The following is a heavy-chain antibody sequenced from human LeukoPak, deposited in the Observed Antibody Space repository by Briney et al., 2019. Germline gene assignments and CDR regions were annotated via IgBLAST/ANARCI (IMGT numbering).Heavy chain of an antibody. CDR3: ARGYGGNSGWYFDL. J-gene: IGHJ2*01. Sequence: SETLSLTCTVSGDSISSGNYYWSWIRQPAGKGLEWIGRIYTSESTKYNPSLKSRVSISEDTSKNQFSLKLSSVTAADTAVYYCARGYGGNSGWYFDLWGRGTLVTVSS. D-gene: IGHD4-23*01. CDR2: IYTSEST. CDR1: GDSISSGNYY. V-gene: IGHV4-61*02.